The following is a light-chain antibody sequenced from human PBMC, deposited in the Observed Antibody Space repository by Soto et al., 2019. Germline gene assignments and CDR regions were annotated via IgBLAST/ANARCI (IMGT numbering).Light chain of an antibody. CDR1: QSVNSSY. J-gene: IGKJ1*01. Sequence: DIVLTQSPGTLSLSPGERATLSCRASQSVNSSYFAWYQQTPGQAPMLLIYGASSRATGIPDRFSGSGSGTEVTLTISRLEPEDFSVYYCQQYGSSEWTFGQGTKVEIK. CDR2: GAS. V-gene: IGKV3-20*01. CDR3: QQYGSSEWT.